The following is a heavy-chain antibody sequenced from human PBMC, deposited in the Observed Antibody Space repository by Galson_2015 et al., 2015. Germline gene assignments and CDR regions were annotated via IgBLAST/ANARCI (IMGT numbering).Heavy chain of an antibody. Sequence: SLRLSCAASGFTFSSYAMSWVRQAPGKGLEWVSAISGSGGSTYYADSVKGRFTISRDNSKNTLYLQMNSLRAEDTAVYYCARDDGEQWLADYYYYGMDVWGQGTTVTVSS. D-gene: IGHD6-19*01. J-gene: IGHJ6*02. CDR1: GFTFSSYA. V-gene: IGHV3-23*01. CDR2: ISGSGGST. CDR3: ARDDGEQWLADYYYYGMDV.